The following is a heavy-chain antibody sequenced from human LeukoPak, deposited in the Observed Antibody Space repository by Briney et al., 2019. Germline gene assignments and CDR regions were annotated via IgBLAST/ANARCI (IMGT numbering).Heavy chain of an antibody. CDR2: IYPGDSDT. J-gene: IGHJ3*02. CDR1: GYSFTSYW. Sequence: GESLKISWKGSGYSFTSYWIGWVRQMPGKGLEWMRIIYPGDSDTSYSPSFQGQVTISADKSISTAYLQWSSLKASDTAMYYCARHPPYSSSSRQGVGDAFDIWGQGTMVTVSS. D-gene: IGHD6-13*01. CDR3: ARHPPYSSSSRQGVGDAFDI. V-gene: IGHV5-51*01.